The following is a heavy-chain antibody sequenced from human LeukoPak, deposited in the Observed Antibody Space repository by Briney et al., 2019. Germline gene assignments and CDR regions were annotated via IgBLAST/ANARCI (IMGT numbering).Heavy chain of an antibody. CDR1: GASISNYY. J-gene: IGHJ6*03. V-gene: IGHV4-4*07. CDR3: ARTRSYYMDV. Sequence: SETLSLTCTVSGASISNYYWTWIRQPAGKGLEWIGRMYSSGSTIYNPSLKRRVTMSVDTSKNQFSLTLSSVTAADTAVYYCARTRSYYMDVWVKGTTVTVSS. CDR2: MYSSGST. D-gene: IGHD6-19*01.